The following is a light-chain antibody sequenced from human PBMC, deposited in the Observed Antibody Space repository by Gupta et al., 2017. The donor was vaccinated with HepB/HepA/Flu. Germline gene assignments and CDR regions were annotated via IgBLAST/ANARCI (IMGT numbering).Light chain of an antibody. J-gene: IGLJ2*01. V-gene: IGLV3-19*01. CDR3: NSRDSSGFHL. CDR2: GYK. CDR1: RLRSYY. Sequence: SSELTQDPVVSVALGQPVRITGQGARLRSYYPSWLQQQPGQAPVLVFYGYKNRPSGIPAPFSGSSSGNTAALTITEAQADDEGDYYCNSRDSSGFHLFGGGTKVTVL.